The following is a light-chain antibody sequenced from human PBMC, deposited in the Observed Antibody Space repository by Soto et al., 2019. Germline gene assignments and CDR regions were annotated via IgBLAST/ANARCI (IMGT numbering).Light chain of an antibody. CDR2: LNSDGSH. CDR1: SGHSNYD. Sequence: QSVLTQSPSASASLGASVKLTCTLSSGHSNYDIAWHQQQSEKGPRYLMKLNSDGSHSKGDGIPDRFSGSSSGAERYLTISSLQSEDEADYYCQTWGAGIVVFGGGTKRTVL. J-gene: IGLJ2*01. CDR3: QTWGAGIVV. V-gene: IGLV4-69*01.